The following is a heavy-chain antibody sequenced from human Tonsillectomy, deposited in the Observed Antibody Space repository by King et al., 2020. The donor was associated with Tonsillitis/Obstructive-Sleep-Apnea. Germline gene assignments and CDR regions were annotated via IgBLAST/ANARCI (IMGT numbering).Heavy chain of an antibody. D-gene: IGHD6-13*01. CDR1: GGSFSGCH. Sequence: VQLQQWGAGLLKPSETLSLTCAVYGGSFSGCHWSWIRQPPGKGLEWIGEINHSGSTNYNPSLKSRVTISVDTSKNQFSLKLSSVTAADTAVYYCARAPYHIAAAGDATSRYPDYCGPRTLVPVSP. CDR2: INHSGST. CDR3: ARAPYHIAAAGDATSRYPDY. J-gene: IGHJ4*02. V-gene: IGHV4-34*01.